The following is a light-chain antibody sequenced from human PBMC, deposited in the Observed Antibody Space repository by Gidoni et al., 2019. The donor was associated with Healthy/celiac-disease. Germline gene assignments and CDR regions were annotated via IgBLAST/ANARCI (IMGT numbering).Light chain of an antibody. V-gene: IGKV3-11*01. Sequence: EIVLTPSPATLSLSPGERATLSCRASQSVSSYLAWYQQKPGQAPRLLIYDASNRATGSPARFSGSGSGTDFTLTISSLEPEDFAVYYCQQRSNWPPLFTFGPGTKVDIK. CDR3: QQRSNWPPLFT. CDR2: DAS. CDR1: QSVSSY. J-gene: IGKJ3*01.